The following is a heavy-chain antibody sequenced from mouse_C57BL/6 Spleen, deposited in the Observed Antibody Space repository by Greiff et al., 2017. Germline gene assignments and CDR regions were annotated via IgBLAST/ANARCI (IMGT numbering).Heavy chain of an antibody. J-gene: IGHJ2*01. CDR2: ISGGGGNT. V-gene: IGHV5-9*01. CDR3: ARGTTVDY. D-gene: IGHD1-1*01. CDR1: GFTFSSYT. Sequence: EVKLEESGGGLVKPGGSLKLSCAASGFTFSSYTMSWVRQTPEKRLEWVATISGGGGNTYYPDSVKGRFTISSDNAKNTLYLQMSSLRSEDTALYYCARGTTVDYWGQGTTLTVSS.